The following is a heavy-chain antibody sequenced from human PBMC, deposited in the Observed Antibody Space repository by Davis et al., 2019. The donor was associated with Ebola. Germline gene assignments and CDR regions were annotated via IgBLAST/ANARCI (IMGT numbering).Heavy chain of an antibody. J-gene: IGHJ4*02. D-gene: IGHD2-21*02. CDR1: GFTFHDYW. CDR3: AKDLRVVVTATDFDY. Sequence: GESLKISCAAFGFTFHDYWMSWVRRAPEKGLEWVANIKQDGSVTSYVDSVKGRFTISRDNAKNSLYLQMNSLRAEDTAVYYCAKDLRVVVTATDFDYWGQGTLVTVSS. CDR2: IKQDGSVT. V-gene: IGHV3-7*01.